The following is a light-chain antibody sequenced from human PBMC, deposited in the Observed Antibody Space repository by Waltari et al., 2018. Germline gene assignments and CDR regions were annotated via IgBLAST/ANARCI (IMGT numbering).Light chain of an antibody. CDR2: AAS. CDR1: QPISSY. Sequence: DIQVTQSPSSLSASVGDRVTITCRASQPISSYLNWYQHRPGEAPKLLIYAASSLESGVPSRFRGSGSGTDFTLTISTLQHEDFATYFCQQSYSAPWTFGQGTKVENK. CDR3: QQSYSAPWT. J-gene: IGKJ1*01. V-gene: IGKV1-39*01.